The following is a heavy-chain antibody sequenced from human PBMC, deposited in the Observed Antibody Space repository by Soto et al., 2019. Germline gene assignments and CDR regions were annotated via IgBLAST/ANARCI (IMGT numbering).Heavy chain of an antibody. CDR3: ARDVDPHYYGSGHQGDPFDY. V-gene: IGHV3-33*01. CDR2: IWYDGSNK. Sequence: GGSLRLSCAASGFTFSSYGMHWVRQAPGKGLEWVAVIWYDGSNKYYADSVKGRFTISRDNSKNTLYLQMNSLRAEDTAVYYCARDVDPHYYGSGHQGDPFDYWGQGTLVTVSS. CDR1: GFTFSSYG. D-gene: IGHD3-10*01. J-gene: IGHJ4*02.